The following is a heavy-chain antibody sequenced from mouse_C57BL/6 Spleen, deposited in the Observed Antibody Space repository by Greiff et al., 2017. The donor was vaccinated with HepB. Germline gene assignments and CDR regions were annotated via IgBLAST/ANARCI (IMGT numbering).Heavy chain of an antibody. D-gene: IGHD2-1*01. CDR1: GFTFSSYG. CDR2: ISSGGSYT. J-gene: IGHJ2*01. V-gene: IGHV5-6*01. Sequence: EVKLMESGGDLVKPGGSLKLSCAASGFTFSSYGMSWVRQTPDKRLEWVATISSGGSYTYYPDSVKGRVTIARDNAKNTLYLQMSSLKSEDTAMYYCARVYSRYFDYWGQGTTLTVSS. CDR3: ARVYSRYFDY.